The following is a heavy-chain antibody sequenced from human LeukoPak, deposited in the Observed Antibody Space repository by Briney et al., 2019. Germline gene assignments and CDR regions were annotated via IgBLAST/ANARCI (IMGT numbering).Heavy chain of an antibody. Sequence: PGGSLRLSCAASGFTFSGYERNWVRQAPGKGLEWVSYISSSGSTIYYADSVKGRFTISRDNAKNSLYLQMNSLRAEDTAVYYCARVGSGGSWMSDYWGQGTLVTVSS. V-gene: IGHV3-48*03. CDR3: ARVGSGGSWMSDY. D-gene: IGHD2-15*01. J-gene: IGHJ4*02. CDR1: GFTFSGYE. CDR2: ISSSGSTI.